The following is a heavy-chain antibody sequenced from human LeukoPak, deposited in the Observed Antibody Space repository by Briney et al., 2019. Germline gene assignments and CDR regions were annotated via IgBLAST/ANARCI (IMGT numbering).Heavy chain of an antibody. CDR1: GFSFRSYA. V-gene: IGHV3-23*01. J-gene: IGHJ4*02. CDR3: AKDLSGSSYLRFFDY. CDR2: ISGSGGST. Sequence: GGSLRLSCAASGFSFRSYAMTWVRQAPGKGLEWVSVISGSGGSTYYADSVRGRFTISRDNSKNTLYLQMNSLRAEDTAVYYCAKDLSGSSYLRFFDYWGQGTLVTVSS. D-gene: IGHD3-10*01.